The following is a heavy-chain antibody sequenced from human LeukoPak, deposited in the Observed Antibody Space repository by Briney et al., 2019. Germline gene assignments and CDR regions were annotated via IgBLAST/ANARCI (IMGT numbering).Heavy chain of an antibody. V-gene: IGHV4-59*08. CDR1: GGSISSYY. D-gene: IGHD4-17*01. J-gene: IGHJ4*02. Sequence: SETLSLTCTVSGGSISSYYWSWIRQPPGKGLEWIGYIYYSGSTYYNPSLKSRVTISVDTSKNQFSLKLSSVTAADTAVCYCARADDYGDNFDYWGQGTLVTVSS. CDR2: IYYSGST. CDR3: ARADDYGDNFDY.